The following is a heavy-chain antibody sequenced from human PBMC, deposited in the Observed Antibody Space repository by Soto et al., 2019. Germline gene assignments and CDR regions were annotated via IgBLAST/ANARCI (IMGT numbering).Heavy chain of an antibody. D-gene: IGHD6-25*01. Sequence: SETLSLTCTVSGTSIGNYYWSWIRQPPWKGLEWIGYIYYSGITNYNPSLKSRATISVDTSKKQFSLKLKSVTAADTAVYYCESAAQVWLPYDSWGQGTLVTVSS. V-gene: IGHV4-59*13. CDR3: ESAAQVWLPYDS. CDR2: IYYSGIT. CDR1: GTSIGNYY. J-gene: IGHJ4*02.